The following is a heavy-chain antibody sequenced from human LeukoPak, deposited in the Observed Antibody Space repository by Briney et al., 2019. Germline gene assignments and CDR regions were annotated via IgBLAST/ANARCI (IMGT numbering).Heavy chain of an antibody. Sequence: PGGSLRLSCAASGFTFSSYAMSWVRQAPGKGLEWVANIKQDGSEKYYVDSVKGRFTISRDNAKNSLYLQMNSLRAEDTAVYYCARNIKSGYCSGGSCPQLFDYWGQGTLVTVSS. CDR3: ARNIKSGYCSGGSCPQLFDY. D-gene: IGHD2-15*01. CDR1: GFTFSSYA. V-gene: IGHV3-7*03. CDR2: IKQDGSEK. J-gene: IGHJ4*02.